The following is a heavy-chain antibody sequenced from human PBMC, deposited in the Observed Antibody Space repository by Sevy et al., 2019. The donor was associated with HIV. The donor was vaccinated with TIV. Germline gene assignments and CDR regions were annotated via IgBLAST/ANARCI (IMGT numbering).Heavy chain of an antibody. J-gene: IGHJ4*02. CDR2: ISSSSSTI. D-gene: IGHD3-3*01. V-gene: IGHV3-48*02. CDR3: ARDQSMGGGLRFLEWLFPHYFDY. CDR1: GFTFSSYS. Sequence: GGSLRLSCAASGFTFSSYSMNWVRQAPGKGLEWVSYISSSSSTIYYADSVKGRFTISRDNAKNSLYLQMNSLRDEDTAVYYCARDQSMGGGLRFLEWLFPHYFDYWGQGTLVTISS.